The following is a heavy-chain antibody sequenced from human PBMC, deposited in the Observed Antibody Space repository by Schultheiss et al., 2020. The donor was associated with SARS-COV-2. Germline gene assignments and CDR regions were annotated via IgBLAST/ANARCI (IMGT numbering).Heavy chain of an antibody. CDR2: VNHSGST. Sequence: SETLSLTCAVYGGSFSGYYWSWIRQPPGKGLEWIGEVNHSGSTNYNPSLKSRVTMSVDTSKNQFSLKLSSVTAADTAVYYCAREFRDRYYYYYMDVWGKGTTVTVSS. J-gene: IGHJ6*03. CDR3: AREFRDRYYYYYMDV. V-gene: IGHV4-34*01. CDR1: GGSFSGYY.